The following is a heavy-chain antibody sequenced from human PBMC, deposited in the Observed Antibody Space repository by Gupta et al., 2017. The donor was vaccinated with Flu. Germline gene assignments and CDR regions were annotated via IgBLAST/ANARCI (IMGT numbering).Heavy chain of an antibody. D-gene: IGHD5-18*01. CDR2: IWYDGSNK. V-gene: IGHV3-33*01. Sequence: QVQLVESGGGVVQPGRSLRLSCAASGFTFSSSGMHWVRQAPGKGLEWVAVIWYDGSNKYYADSVKGRFTISRDNSKNTLYLQMNSLRAEDTAVYYCAREGGVDTAMVAFDYWGQGTLVTVSS. CDR3: AREGGVDTAMVAFDY. J-gene: IGHJ4*02. CDR1: GFTFSSSG.